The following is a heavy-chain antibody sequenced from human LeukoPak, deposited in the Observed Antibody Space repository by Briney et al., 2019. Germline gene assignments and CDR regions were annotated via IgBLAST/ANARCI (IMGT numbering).Heavy chain of an antibody. CDR2: IYYSGST. D-gene: IGHD2/OR15-2a*01. V-gene: IGHV4-59*01. CDR1: GGSISSYY. J-gene: IGHJ4*02. CDR3: ARSSFLAYYFDY. Sequence: SETLSLTCTVSGGSISSYYWSWIRQPPGKGLEWIGYIYYSGSTNYNPSLKSRVTISVDTSKNQFSLKLSSVTAADTAVYYCARSSFLAYYFDYWGQGTLVTVSS.